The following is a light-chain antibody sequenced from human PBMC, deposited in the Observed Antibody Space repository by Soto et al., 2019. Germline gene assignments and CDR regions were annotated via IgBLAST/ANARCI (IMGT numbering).Light chain of an antibody. CDR2: EVS. J-gene: IGLJ1*01. CDR1: SSDVGAYTS. Sequence: QSALAQPASVSGSPGQSITISCTGTSSDVGAYTSVSWYQQHPGKAPKLIIYEVSNRPPGISTRFSGSKSASTASLTISGLQAEDEAHYYCGSYTTSSNYVFGTGTKVTVL. CDR3: GSYTTSSNYV. V-gene: IGLV2-14*01.